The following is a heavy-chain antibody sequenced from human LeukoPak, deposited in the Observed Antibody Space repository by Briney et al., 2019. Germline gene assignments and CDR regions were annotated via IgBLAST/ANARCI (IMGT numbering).Heavy chain of an antibody. CDR3: ARDNRNEVVPAAMARKHAFDI. Sequence: PGGSLRLSCAASGFTFNTYTMNWVRQAPGKGLEWVSYISGSSGIIDYADSVRGRFTISRDNAKNSLYLQMNSLRAEDTAVYYCARDNRNEVVPAAMARKHAFDIWGQGTMVTVSS. J-gene: IGHJ3*02. V-gene: IGHV3-48*01. D-gene: IGHD2-2*01. CDR2: ISGSSGII. CDR1: GFTFNTYT.